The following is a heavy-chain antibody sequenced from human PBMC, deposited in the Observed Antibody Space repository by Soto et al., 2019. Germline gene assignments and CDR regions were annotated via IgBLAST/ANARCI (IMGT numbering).Heavy chain of an antibody. CDR3: ARDRYSNSNYYYYGMDV. Sequence: PSETLSLTCTVSGGTISSDHYYWSWIRQHPGKGLEWIGYIYYSGNTYYNPSLKSRVSISVDTSNKEFSLKLRSVTAADTAVYYCARDRYSNSNYYYYGMDVWGQGTMVTVSS. J-gene: IGHJ6*02. CDR2: IYYSGNT. V-gene: IGHV4-31*03. CDR1: GGTISSDHYY. D-gene: IGHD6-6*01.